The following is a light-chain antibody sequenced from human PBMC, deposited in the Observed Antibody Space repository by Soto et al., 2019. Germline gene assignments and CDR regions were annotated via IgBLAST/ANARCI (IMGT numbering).Light chain of an antibody. CDR3: SSYRSSSSFV. V-gene: IGLV2-14*01. J-gene: IGLJ1*01. CDR1: SSDVGGYNY. Sequence: QSALTQPASVSGSPGQSITISCTGTSSDVGGYNYVSWYQQHPGKAPKLMIYEVSNWPSGVSSRFSGSKSGNTASLTISGLQAEDEADYYCSSYRSSSSFVFGTGTKLTVL. CDR2: EVS.